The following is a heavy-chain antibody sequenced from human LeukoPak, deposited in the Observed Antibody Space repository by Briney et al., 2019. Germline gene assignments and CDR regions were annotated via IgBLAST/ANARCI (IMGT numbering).Heavy chain of an antibody. CDR3: AKSSGYYYYMDV. Sequence: GGSLRLSCAASGFTFSSYGMSWVRQAPGKGLEWVSAISGSGGSTYYADSVKGRFTISRDNSKDTLYLQVNSLRAEDTAVYYCAKSSGYYYYMDVWGKGTTVTISS. CDR1: GFTFSSYG. V-gene: IGHV3-23*01. D-gene: IGHD3-3*01. J-gene: IGHJ6*03. CDR2: ISGSGGST.